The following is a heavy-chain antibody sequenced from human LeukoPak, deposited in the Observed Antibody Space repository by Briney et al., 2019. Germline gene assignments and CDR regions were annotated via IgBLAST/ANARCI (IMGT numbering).Heavy chain of an antibody. J-gene: IGHJ4*02. CDR1: GGSISSYY. CDR2: IYYSGST. CDR3: ARLHPQDTAIDY. Sequence: SETLSLTCTVSGGSISSYYWGWIRQPPGKGLEWIGSIYYSGSTYYNPSLKSRVTISVDTSKNQFSLKLSSVTAADTAVYYCARLHPQDTAIDYWGQGTLVTVSS. V-gene: IGHV4-39*01. D-gene: IGHD5-18*01.